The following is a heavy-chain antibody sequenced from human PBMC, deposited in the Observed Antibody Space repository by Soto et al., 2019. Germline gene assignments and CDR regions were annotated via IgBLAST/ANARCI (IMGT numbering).Heavy chain of an antibody. CDR1: GGPISSYH. CDR2: ISYSGST. J-gene: IGHJ4*02. Sequence: PSETLSLTCTVSGGPISSYHCIWIRQPPGRGLESIGHISYSGSTTYNPSLESRVTISVDTSKNQFSLRLTSVTTADTAVYYCARPQSWSFYLIDYWGQGTAVAVSS. D-gene: IGHD3-10*01. V-gene: IGHV4-59*01. CDR3: ARPQSWSFYLIDY.